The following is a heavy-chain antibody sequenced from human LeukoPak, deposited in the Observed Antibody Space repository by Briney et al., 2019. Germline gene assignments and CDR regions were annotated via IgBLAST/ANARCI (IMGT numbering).Heavy chain of an antibody. Sequence: SETLSLTCTVSGGSISSSSYHWGWIRQPPGKGLEWIGSIYYSGSTYYNPPLKSRVTISVDTSKNQFSLKLSSVTAADTAVYYCARHDSWFDPWGQGTLVTVSS. V-gene: IGHV4-39*01. CDR3: ARHDSWFDP. CDR1: GGSISSSSYH. CDR2: IYYSGST. J-gene: IGHJ5*02. D-gene: IGHD3-22*01.